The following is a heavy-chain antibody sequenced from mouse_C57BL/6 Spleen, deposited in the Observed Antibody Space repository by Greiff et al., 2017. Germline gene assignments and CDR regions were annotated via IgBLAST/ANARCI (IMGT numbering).Heavy chain of an antibody. CDR1: GYTFTDYN. CDR3: ARRDYYGISYDWYFDV. CDR2: INPNNGGT. J-gene: IGHJ1*03. D-gene: IGHD1-1*01. Sequence: EVHLVESGPELVKPGASVKMSCKASGYTFTDYNMHWVKQSHGKSLEWIGYINPNNGGTSYNQTFKGKATLTVNTSSSTAYMELRSLTSEDSAVYYCARRDYYGISYDWYFDVWGTGTTVTVSS. V-gene: IGHV1-22*01.